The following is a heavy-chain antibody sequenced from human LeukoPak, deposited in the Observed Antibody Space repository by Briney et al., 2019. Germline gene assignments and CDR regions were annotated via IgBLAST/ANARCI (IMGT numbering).Heavy chain of an antibody. CDR2: IYHSGST. CDR1: GGSISSGGYY. Sequence: SETLSLTCAVSGGSISSGGYYWRWLRQPPGTGLEWVGYIYHSGSTYYNPSLKSRVTISVDRSKNQFSLKLSSVTAADTAVYYCARGDSSGYYRYFDYWGQGTLVTVSS. J-gene: IGHJ4*02. D-gene: IGHD3-22*01. CDR3: ARGDSSGYYRYFDY. V-gene: IGHV4-30-2*01.